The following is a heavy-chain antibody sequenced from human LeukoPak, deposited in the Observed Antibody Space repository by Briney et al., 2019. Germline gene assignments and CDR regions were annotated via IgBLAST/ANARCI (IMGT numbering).Heavy chain of an antibody. D-gene: IGHD3-10*01. V-gene: IGHV3-23*01. CDR2: ISGSGGRT. J-gene: IGHJ4*02. CDR1: GFTFSTYA. CDR3: AKEKESSGYFDY. Sequence: GGSLRLSCAASGFTFSTYAMSWVRQAPGKGQEWVSAISGSGGRTYYADSVKGRFTISRDDSKNTLYLQMNSLRAEDTAVYYCAKEKESSGYFDYWGQGTLVTVSS.